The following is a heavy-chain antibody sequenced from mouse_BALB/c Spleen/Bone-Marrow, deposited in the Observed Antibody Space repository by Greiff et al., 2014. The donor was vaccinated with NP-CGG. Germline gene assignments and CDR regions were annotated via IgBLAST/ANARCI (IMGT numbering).Heavy chain of an antibody. CDR3: ARDYGRTAWFAY. V-gene: IGHV14-3*02. D-gene: IGHD1-1*01. CDR1: GFNIKDTY. CDR2: IDPANGNT. J-gene: IGHJ3*01. Sequence: EVQLQQSGAELVKPGASVKSSYTASGFNIKDTYIHWVKQRPEQGLEWIGGIDPANGNTKYDPKFQGKATITADTSSNTAYLQLSSLTSEDTAVYYCARDYGRTAWFAYWGQGTLVTVSA.